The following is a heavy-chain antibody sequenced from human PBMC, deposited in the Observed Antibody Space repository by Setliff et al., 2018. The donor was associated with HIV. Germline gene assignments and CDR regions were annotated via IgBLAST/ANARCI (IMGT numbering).Heavy chain of an antibody. V-gene: IGHV3-53*01. Sequence: GGSLRLSCVASGLNFNRYWMSWVRQVPGKGLEWVSVIYSGGSTYYADAVKGRFTISKDNAKDSLYLEMNSLRVEDTAVYYCARWRWQQSEFDYWGQGTRVTVSS. D-gene: IGHD3-10*01. CDR1: GLNFNRYW. CDR2: IYSGGST. CDR3: ARWRWQQSEFDY. J-gene: IGHJ4*02.